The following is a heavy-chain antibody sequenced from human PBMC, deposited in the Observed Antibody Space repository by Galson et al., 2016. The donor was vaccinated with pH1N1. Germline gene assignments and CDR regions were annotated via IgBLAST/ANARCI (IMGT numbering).Heavy chain of an antibody. J-gene: IGHJ2*01. CDR1: GHTLTDLS. V-gene: IGHV1-24*01. CDR3: AKLSSTSGWYNGWYFDF. D-gene: IGHD6-13*01. Sequence: SVKVSCKVSGHTLTDLSIHWVRRAPGKGLEWMGGFYPEDGETLYTQRLPQRFQGRLAVTEDTSTDTAYLELSSLRLEDTAIYYCAKLSSTSGWYNGWYFDFCGLGTLVTVSS. CDR2: FYPEDGET.